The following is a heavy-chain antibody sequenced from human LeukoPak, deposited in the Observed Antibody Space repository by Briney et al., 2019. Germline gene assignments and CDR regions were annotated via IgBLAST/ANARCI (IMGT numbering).Heavy chain of an antibody. V-gene: IGHV3-23*01. CDR2: ISGSGGST. CDR3: AKLPERYYYYYYYMDV. Sequence: GGSLRLSCAASRFTFSFYSMSWVRQAPGKGLEWVSAISGSGGSTYYAASVKGRFTISRDNSKNTLYLQINSLRAEDTAVYYSAKLPERYYYYYYYMDVWGKGTPVTVSS. D-gene: IGHD5-24*01. J-gene: IGHJ6*03. CDR1: RFTFSFYS.